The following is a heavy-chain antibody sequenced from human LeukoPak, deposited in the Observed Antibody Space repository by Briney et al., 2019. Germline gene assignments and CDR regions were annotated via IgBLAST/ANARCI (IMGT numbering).Heavy chain of an antibody. CDR3: AKDREEQGLVFIEYYYYCGRDV. CDR2: ISYDGSNK. Sequence: GGSLRLSCAASGFTFSSYGMHWVRQAPGKGLEWVAVISYDGSNKYYADSVKGRFTISRDNSKNTLYLQMNSLRAEDTAVYYCAKDREEQGLVFIEYYYYCGRDVWGQGTTVTVSS. D-gene: IGHD3-9*01. V-gene: IGHV3-30*18. CDR1: GFTFSSYG. J-gene: IGHJ6*02.